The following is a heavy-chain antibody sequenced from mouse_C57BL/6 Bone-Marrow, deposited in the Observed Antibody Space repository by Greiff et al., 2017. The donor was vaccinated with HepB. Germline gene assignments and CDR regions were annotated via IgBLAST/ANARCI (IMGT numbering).Heavy chain of an antibody. CDR3: AKNYDYDGSFYYAMDY. CDR2: IWRGGST. Sequence: VKLMESGPGLVQPSQSLSITCTVSGFSLTSYGVHWVRQSPGKGLEWLGVIWRGGSTDYNAAFMSRLSITKDNSKSQVFFKMNSLQADDTAIYYCAKNYDYDGSFYYAMDYWGQGTSVTVSS. J-gene: IGHJ4*01. CDR1: GFSLTSYG. V-gene: IGHV2-5*01. D-gene: IGHD2-4*01.